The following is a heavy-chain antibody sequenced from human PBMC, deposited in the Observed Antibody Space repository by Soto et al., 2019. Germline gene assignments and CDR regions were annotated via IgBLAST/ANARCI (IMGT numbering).Heavy chain of an antibody. CDR2: ISTDGSST. J-gene: IGHJ4*02. V-gene: IGHV3-74*01. CDR3: ARNRDGVDY. CDR1: GFTFSSYW. Sequence: EVQLVESGGGLVQPGGSLRLSCAASGFTFSSYWMHWVRQAPGKGLMWVSRISTDGSSTSYADSVKGRFTAPRDNTKNTLYLEMNSLRAEDTAAYYCARNRDGVDYWGQGTLVTVSS.